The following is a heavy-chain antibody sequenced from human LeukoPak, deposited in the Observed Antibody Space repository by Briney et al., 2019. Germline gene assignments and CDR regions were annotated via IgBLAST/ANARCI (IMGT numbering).Heavy chain of an antibody. Sequence: ASVKVSFKASGGTFISYAISWVRQAPGQGREWMGGIIPIFGTANYAQKFQGRVTITADESTSTAYMELSSLTSEDTAVYYCARAGIAAAGTLDYWGQGTLVTVSS. CDR3: ARAGIAAAGTLDY. V-gene: IGHV1-69*13. CDR2: IIPIFGTA. CDR1: GGTFISYA. J-gene: IGHJ4*02. D-gene: IGHD6-13*01.